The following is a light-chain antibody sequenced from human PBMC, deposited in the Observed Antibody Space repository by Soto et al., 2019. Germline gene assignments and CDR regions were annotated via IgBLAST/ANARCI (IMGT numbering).Light chain of an antibody. CDR1: QSIHNNY. CDR3: HQYGSSPPYT. V-gene: IGKV3-20*01. CDR2: GSS. J-gene: IGKJ2*01. Sequence: EVVLTQSPGTLSLSPGERATLSCRGSQSIHNNYLAWYQQRPGQAPRLLIYGSSDRSTGIPDRFSGSGSGTDFTLTIIRLEPEDFAVYYCHQYGSSPPYTFGQGTKLEI.